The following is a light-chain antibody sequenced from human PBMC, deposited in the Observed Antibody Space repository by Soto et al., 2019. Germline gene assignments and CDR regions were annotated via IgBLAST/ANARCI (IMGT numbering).Light chain of an antibody. Sequence: EIVMTQSPATPSVSPGGGATLSRRASQRLSSNLAWYQQKPGQAPRLLIYGVSTRATGVPARFSGSGSGTEFTLTISSLQSEDSAVYYCQQYKNWLALTFGGGTKVDIK. V-gene: IGKV3-15*01. J-gene: IGKJ4*01. CDR2: GVS. CDR1: QRLSSN. CDR3: QQYKNWLALT.